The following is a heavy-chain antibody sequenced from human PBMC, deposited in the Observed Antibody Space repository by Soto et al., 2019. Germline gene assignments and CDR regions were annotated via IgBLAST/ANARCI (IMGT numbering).Heavy chain of an antibody. CDR3: SRLAEWEYYYGMDV. J-gene: IGHJ6*02. Sequence: EVQLVESGGGLVQPGGSLKLSCAASGFVFSGSAMHWVRQASGKGLEWVGRIRSRTDNYATAYAASVKGRFTISRDDSSNTAFLQMNSQKTEDTAVYYCSRLAEWEYYYGMDVWGQGTTVTVSS. CDR1: GFVFSGSA. CDR2: IRSRTDNYAT. V-gene: IGHV3-73*02. D-gene: IGHD1-26*01.